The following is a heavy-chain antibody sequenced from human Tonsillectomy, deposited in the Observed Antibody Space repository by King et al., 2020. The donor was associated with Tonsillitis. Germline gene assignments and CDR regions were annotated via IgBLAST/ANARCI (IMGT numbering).Heavy chain of an antibody. CDR1: GGSISSNSYY. CDR2: IFYSGST. D-gene: IGHD5-18*01. V-gene: IGHV4-39*01. J-gene: IGHJ4*02. Sequence: LQLQESGPGLVKPSETLSLTCTVSGGSISSNSYYWGWIRQPPGKGLEWIGSIFYSGSTYYNPSLKSRVTISVDTSKNQLSLRLSSVTAADTAVYYCARHVADNYGLYFDYWGQGTLVTVSS. CDR3: ARHVADNYGLYFDY.